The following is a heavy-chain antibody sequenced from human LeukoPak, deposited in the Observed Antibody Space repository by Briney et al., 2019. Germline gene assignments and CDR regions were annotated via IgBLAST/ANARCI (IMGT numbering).Heavy chain of an antibody. J-gene: IGHJ4*02. CDR1: GFTVSSNY. V-gene: IGHV3-53*01. CDR3: AKGLPSPDTGVLWIVYGSGKQSYFDY. D-gene: IGHD3-10*01. Sequence: HSGGSLRLSCAASGFTVSSNYMSWVGQAPGKGLEGVSVIYNDGSTYYTDSVKGRFTISTDNSNNTLYLQMNSLRAEDTAVYYCAKGLPSPDTGVLWIVYGSGKQSYFDYWGQGTLVTVSS. CDR2: IYNDGST.